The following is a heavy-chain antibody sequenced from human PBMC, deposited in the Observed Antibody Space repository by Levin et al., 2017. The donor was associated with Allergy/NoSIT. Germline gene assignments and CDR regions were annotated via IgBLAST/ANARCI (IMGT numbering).Heavy chain of an antibody. J-gene: IGHJ3*02. CDR2: IYSGGST. CDR1: GFTVSSNY. CDR3: ASSPPLGQQLDPDLMATDAFDI. V-gene: IGHV3-53*01. D-gene: IGHD6-13*01. Sequence: GGSLRLSCAASGFTVSSNYMSWVRQAPGKGLEWVSVIYSGGSTYYADSVKGRFTISRDNSKNTLYLQMNSLRAEDTAVYYCASSPPLGQQLDPDLMATDAFDIWGQGTMVTVSS.